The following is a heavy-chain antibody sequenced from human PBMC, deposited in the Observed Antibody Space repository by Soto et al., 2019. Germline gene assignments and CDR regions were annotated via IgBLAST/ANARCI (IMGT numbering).Heavy chain of an antibody. V-gene: IGHV1-18*01. CDR3: ARGPYGSGRVIYYYYGMDV. Sequence: GASVKVSCKASGYTFTSYGISWVRQAPGQGLEWMGWISAYNGNTNYAQKLQGRVTMTTDTSTSTAYMELRSLRSDDTAVYYCARGPYGSGRVIYYYYGMDVWGQGTTVTVSS. D-gene: IGHD3-10*01. CDR2: ISAYNGNT. J-gene: IGHJ6*02. CDR1: GYTFTSYG.